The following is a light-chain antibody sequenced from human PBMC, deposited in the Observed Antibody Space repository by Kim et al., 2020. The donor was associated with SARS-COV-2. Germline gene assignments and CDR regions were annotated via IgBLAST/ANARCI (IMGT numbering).Light chain of an antibody. CDR1: SSNIGAGYD. V-gene: IGLV1-40*01. J-gene: IGLJ2*01. Sequence: QRVTISCSGSSSNIGAGYDVHWYQQLPGTAPKFLIYGNSNRPSGVPDRFSGSKSGTSASLAITGLQAEDEADYYCQSYDSSLRVVFGGGTKLTVL. CDR2: GNS. CDR3: QSYDSSLRVV.